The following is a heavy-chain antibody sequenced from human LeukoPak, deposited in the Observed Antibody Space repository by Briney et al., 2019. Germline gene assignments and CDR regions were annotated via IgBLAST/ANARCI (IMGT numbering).Heavy chain of an antibody. CDR2: INQGGSVQ. Sequence: GGSLRLSCAASGFTFRSYWMSWVRQAPGKGLEWVANINQGGSVQYYMDSVKGRFTISRNDAKNSLYVQMNSLRDEDTAVYYCARVEYSGWNLEYWGQGTLVTVSS. CDR3: ARVEYSGWNLEY. D-gene: IGHD5-12*01. V-gene: IGHV3-7*01. J-gene: IGHJ4*02. CDR1: GFTFRSYW.